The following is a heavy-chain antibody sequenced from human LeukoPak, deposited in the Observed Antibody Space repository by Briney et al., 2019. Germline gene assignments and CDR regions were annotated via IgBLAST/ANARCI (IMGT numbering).Heavy chain of an antibody. J-gene: IGHJ4*02. Sequence: GASVKVSCKASGYTFTSYGISWVRQAPGQGLEWMGWISAYNGNTNYAQKLQGRVTMTTDTSTSTAYMELRSLRSDDTAVYYCASQYWSSMDFSFHYWGQGTLVTVSS. D-gene: IGHD2/OR15-2a*01. CDR2: ISAYNGNT. CDR3: ASQYWSSMDFSFHY. V-gene: IGHV1-18*01. CDR1: GYTFTSYG.